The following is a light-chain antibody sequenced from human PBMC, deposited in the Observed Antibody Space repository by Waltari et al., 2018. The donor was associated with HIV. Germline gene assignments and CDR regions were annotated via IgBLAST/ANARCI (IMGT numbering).Light chain of an antibody. CDR1: QSVSSN. Sequence: EIVMTQSPATLSVSPGERATLSCRASQSVSSNLVWYQQIPGQAPRLIIYGASTSATGIPARFSGSGSGTEFTLTISSLQSEDFAVYYCQQYNNSPLTFGGGTKVEIK. J-gene: IGKJ4*01. CDR3: QQYNNSPLT. CDR2: GAS. V-gene: IGKV3-15*01.